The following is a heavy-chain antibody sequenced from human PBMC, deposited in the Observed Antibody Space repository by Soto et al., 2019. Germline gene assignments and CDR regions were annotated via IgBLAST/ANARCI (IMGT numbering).Heavy chain of an antibody. V-gene: IGHV3-7*05. D-gene: IGHD3-10*01. CDR3: AKWEGTYRFDY. Sequence: PGGSLRLSCAASGFTFSSYWMSWVRQAPGKGLEWVADIKRDGGNTYYADSVKGRFTISRDNSKNTLYLQMNSLRAEDTAIYYCAKWEGTYRFDYWGQGALVTVSS. CDR2: IKRDGGNT. CDR1: GFTFSSYW. J-gene: IGHJ4*02.